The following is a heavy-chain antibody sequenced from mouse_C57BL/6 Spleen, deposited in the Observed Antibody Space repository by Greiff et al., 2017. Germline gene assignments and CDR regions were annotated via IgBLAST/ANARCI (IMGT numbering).Heavy chain of an antibody. Sequence: VQLQQSGAELVRPGASVTLSCKASGFTFTDYEMHWVKQTPVHGLEWIGAIDPETGGTAYNQKFKGKAILTADKSSSTAYMELRSLTSEDSAVYYGTRWLDVCYFDDWGQGTTLTVSS. CDR3: TRWLDVCYFDD. V-gene: IGHV1-15*01. D-gene: IGHD2-3*01. J-gene: IGHJ2*01. CDR1: GFTFTDYE. CDR2: IDPETGGT.